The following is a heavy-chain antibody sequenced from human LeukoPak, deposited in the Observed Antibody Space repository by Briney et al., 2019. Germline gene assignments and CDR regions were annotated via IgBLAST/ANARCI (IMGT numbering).Heavy chain of an antibody. Sequence: AAVKVSCKASGYTFTSYYMHSVRQAPGQGLEWKGIINPSGGSTSYAQKFQGRLTMTRDMSTSTDYMELSSLRSEDTAVYYCARDNSVEDTAWWFDPWGEGTMVTVSS. V-gene: IGHV1-46*01. CDR2: INPSGGST. D-gene: IGHD4-23*01. CDR1: GYTFTSYY. J-gene: IGHJ5*02. CDR3: ARDNSVEDTAWWFDP.